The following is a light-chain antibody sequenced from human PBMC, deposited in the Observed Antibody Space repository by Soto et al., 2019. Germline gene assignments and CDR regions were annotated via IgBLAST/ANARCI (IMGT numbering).Light chain of an antibody. CDR3: QQYGSSPPYT. CDR2: GAS. V-gene: IGKV3-20*01. Sequence: EIVLTQSPGTLSLSPGERATLSCRASQSISNNYLAWYQQKPGQAPRLLIYGASSRATGIPDRFCGSGSGTDFTLTISRLEPEDFAVYYCQQYGSSPPYTFGQGSKLEIK. CDR1: QSISNNY. J-gene: IGKJ2*01.